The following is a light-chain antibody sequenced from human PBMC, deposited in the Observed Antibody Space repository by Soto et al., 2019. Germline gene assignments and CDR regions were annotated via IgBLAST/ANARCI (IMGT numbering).Light chain of an antibody. CDR2: KAS. CDR3: QQYNSYSWT. Sequence: DIQMTQSPSTLSASVGDRVTITCPASQSISSRLAWYQQKPGKAPKLLIYKASSLESGVPSRFSGSGSGTEFTLTISSLQLDDFATYYCQQYNSYSWTFGQGTKVEIK. V-gene: IGKV1-5*03. J-gene: IGKJ1*01. CDR1: QSISSR.